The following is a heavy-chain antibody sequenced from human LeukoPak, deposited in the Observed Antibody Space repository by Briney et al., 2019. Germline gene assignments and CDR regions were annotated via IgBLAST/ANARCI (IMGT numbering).Heavy chain of an antibody. CDR2: IHYSGST. Sequence: SETLSITCTVSGGSVSGGNFYCSWIRQSPAKGLEWIGYIHYSGSTVYNPSLKSRVAMSIDTSKNQYSLNLSSATAADTAVYYCTRTGITGGYWGQGTLVTVSS. CDR1: GGSVSGGNFY. D-gene: IGHD1-7*01. CDR3: TRTGITGGY. J-gene: IGHJ4*02. V-gene: IGHV4-61*01.